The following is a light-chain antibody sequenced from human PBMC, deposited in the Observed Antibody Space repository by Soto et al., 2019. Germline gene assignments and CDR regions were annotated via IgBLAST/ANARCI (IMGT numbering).Light chain of an antibody. CDR1: SKDVGRDNY. CDR3: SSYGGRNNFVV. Sequence: QSALTQPPSASGSLGRSVTISCSGTSKDVGRDNYVSWYQQHAGQTPKVIIYDVFQRPSGVPDRFSGSKSGTTAYLTVSNLQFEDEAEYFCSSYGGRNNFVVFGGGTKLTVL. V-gene: IGLV2-8*01. CDR2: DVF. J-gene: IGLJ2*01.